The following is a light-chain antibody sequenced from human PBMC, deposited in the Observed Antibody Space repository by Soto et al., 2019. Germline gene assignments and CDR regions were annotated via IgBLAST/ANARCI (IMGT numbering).Light chain of an antibody. CDR1: GSNIGRNS. Sequence: QSVLTQPPSASGTPGQRVTIPCSGRGSNIGRNSVHWYRQLPETAPKLPIYSNIQRPSGVPERISGSKSGTSASLAISGLRSEDEADYYCAAWDDSLSGVVFGGGTKLTVL. CDR3: AAWDDSLSGVV. V-gene: IGLV1-47*01. CDR2: SNI. J-gene: IGLJ2*01.